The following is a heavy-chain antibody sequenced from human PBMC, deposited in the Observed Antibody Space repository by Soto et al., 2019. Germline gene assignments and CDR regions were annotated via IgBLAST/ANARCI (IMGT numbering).Heavy chain of an antibody. CDR1: GFTFDDYA. Sequence: EVQLVESGGGLVQPGRSLRLSCAASGFTFDDYAMHWVRQAPGKGLEWVSGISWNSGSIGYADSVKGRFTISRDNAKNALYLQMNSLRAEDTALYYCAKDPDLSLEWLLGPRGQGTLVTVSS. D-gene: IGHD3-3*01. J-gene: IGHJ5*02. CDR3: AKDPDLSLEWLLGP. V-gene: IGHV3-9*01. CDR2: ISWNSGSI.